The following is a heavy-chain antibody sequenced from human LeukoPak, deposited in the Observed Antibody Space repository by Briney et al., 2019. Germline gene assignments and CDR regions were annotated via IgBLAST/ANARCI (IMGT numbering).Heavy chain of an antibody. J-gene: IGHJ4*02. CDR1: GLSVSSNY. D-gene: IGHD3-9*01. CDR3: ARNYYDSLTGVRN. Sequence: GGSLRLSCAASGLSVSSNYMSCVPQAPGKGLEWVSLISSGGSTYYADSVEGRFTISRDFSKNTVSVQMNSLRDEDTAVYFCARNYYDSLTGVRNWGQGTLVAVSS. V-gene: IGHV3-53*01. CDR2: ISSGGST.